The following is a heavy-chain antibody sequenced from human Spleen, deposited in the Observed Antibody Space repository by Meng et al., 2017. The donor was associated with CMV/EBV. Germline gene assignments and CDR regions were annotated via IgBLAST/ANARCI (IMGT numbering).Heavy chain of an antibody. V-gene: IGHV3-30*04. CDR2: VSYDGRNE. CDR1: GFTFSHLP. CDR3: ASLWGTMIVGDGAAFDV. D-gene: IGHD3-22*01. J-gene: IGHJ3*01. Sequence: GESLKISCAASGFTFSHLPMHWVRQAPGKGLEWVAIVSYDGRNEHYADSVKGRFTISRDNSKNTLYLQMDTLRAEDTAVYYCASLWGTMIVGDGAAFDVRGQGTRVTVSS.